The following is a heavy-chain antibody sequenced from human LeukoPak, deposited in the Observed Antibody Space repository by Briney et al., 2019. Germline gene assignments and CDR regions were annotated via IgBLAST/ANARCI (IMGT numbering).Heavy chain of an antibody. CDR3: ARDIVVVPAAGFDP. Sequence: GGSLRLSCAASGFTFSSYAMSWVRQAPGKGLEWVSAISGSGGSTYYADSVKGRFTISRDNSKNTLYLQMNSLGAEDTAVYYCARDIVVVPAAGFDPWGQGTLVTVSS. D-gene: IGHD2-2*01. V-gene: IGHV3-23*01. CDR1: GFTFSSYA. J-gene: IGHJ5*02. CDR2: ISGSGGST.